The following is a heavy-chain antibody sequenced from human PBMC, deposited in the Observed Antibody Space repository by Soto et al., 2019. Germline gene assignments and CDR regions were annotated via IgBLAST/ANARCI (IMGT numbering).Heavy chain of an antibody. CDR2: INPDSGAT. Sequence: HEHLVQSGAEVKRPGASLKVSCKASGYSFTGYYIHWVRQAPGQGLESMGWINPDSGATNYAQNFQGRVTLTSDTSISPASMDLTSLTSDDTAVYYCARGDYGTGGYPFPYFDYWGQGTLVIVSS. J-gene: IGHJ4*02. CDR1: GYSFTGYY. CDR3: ARGDYGTGGYPFPYFDY. D-gene: IGHD2-8*02. V-gene: IGHV1-2*02.